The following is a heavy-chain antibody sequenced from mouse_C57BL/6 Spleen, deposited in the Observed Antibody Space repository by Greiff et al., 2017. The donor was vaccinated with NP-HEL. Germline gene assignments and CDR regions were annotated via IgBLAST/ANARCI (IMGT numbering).Heavy chain of an antibody. D-gene: IGHD1-1*01. J-gene: IGHJ3*01. V-gene: IGHV1-53*01. CDR1: GYTFTSYW. Sequence: VQLQQPGTELVKPGASVKLSCKASGYTFTSYWMHWVKQRPGQGLEWIGNINPSSGGTNYNEKFKSKATLTVDKSSSTAYMQLSSLTSEDSAVYYCATDYYYGSIWLAYWGQGTLVTVSA. CDR3: ATDYYYGSIWLAY. CDR2: INPSSGGT.